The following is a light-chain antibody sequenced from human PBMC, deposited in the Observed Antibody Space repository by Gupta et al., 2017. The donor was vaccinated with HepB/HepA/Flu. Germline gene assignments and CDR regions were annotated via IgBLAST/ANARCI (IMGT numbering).Light chain of an antibody. J-gene: IGLJ3*02. V-gene: IGLV1-44*01. Sequence: QSVLTPPPAASGTPVQRVTMSCSGGSSNVGYKPVTWFQQLPGAAPKLLSENDDQRPSVVPDCCAGSTSGTSAFLVISGLQSEDDGYYDCAGWDGHLNWVFGGGTKLTVL. CDR2: NDD. CDR3: AGWDGHLNWV. CDR1: SSNVGYKP.